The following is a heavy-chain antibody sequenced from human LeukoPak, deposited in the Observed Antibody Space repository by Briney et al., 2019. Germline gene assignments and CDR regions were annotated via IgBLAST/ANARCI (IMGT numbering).Heavy chain of an antibody. CDR1: GFNFNNYG. D-gene: IGHD2-2*01. Sequence: GGSLRLSCAASGFNFNNYGMHWVRRAPGKGLECVAFIRYDGGNEYYGDSVKGRFTISRDNSRDTVYLQMSSLRADDTAVYYCAKDASFLCSSSTCSYFDFWGQGALVTVSS. CDR2: IRYDGGNE. CDR3: AKDASFLCSSSTCSYFDF. J-gene: IGHJ4*02. V-gene: IGHV3-30*02.